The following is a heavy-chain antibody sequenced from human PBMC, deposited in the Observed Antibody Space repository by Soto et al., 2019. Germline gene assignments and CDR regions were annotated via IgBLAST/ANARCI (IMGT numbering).Heavy chain of an antibody. Sequence: GASVKVSCKASGGTFSSYAISWVRQAPGQGLEWMGGIIPIFGTANYAQKFQGRVTITADESTSTAYMELSSLRSEDTAAYYCARDLTCSSTSCSDYWGQGTLVTVSS. V-gene: IGHV1-69*13. CDR2: IIPIFGTA. CDR1: GGTFSSYA. D-gene: IGHD2-2*01. J-gene: IGHJ4*02. CDR3: ARDLTCSSTSCSDY.